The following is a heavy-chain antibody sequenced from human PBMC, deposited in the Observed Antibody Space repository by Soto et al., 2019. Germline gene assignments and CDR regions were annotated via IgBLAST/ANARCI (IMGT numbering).Heavy chain of an antibody. CDR3: AKDYYDNSGYYQVPYYFYY. CDR2: ISYDGSNK. D-gene: IGHD3-22*01. Sequence: QVQLVESGGGVVQPGRSLRLSCAASGFTFSSYGMHWVRQAPGKGLEWVAVISYDGSNKYYADSVKGRFTISRDNSKNPPYLQMNRLRAEDTAVYYCAKDYYDNSGYYQVPYYFYYWGQGTLVTVSS. J-gene: IGHJ4*02. V-gene: IGHV3-30*18. CDR1: GFTFSSYG.